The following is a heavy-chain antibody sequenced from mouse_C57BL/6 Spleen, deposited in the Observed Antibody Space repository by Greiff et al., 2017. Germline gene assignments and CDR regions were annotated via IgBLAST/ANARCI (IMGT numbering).Heavy chain of an antibody. CDR1: GYAFSSYW. V-gene: IGHV1-80*01. D-gene: IGHD2-4*01. CDR3: ARSGGRDYGWYFDV. CDR2: IYPGDGDT. J-gene: IGHJ1*03. Sequence: VHLVESGAELVKPGASVKISCKASGYAFSSYWMNWVKQRPGKGLEWIGQIYPGDGDTNYNGKFKGKATLTADKSSSTAYMQLSSLTSEDSAVYFCARSGGRDYGWYFDVWGTGTTVTVSS.